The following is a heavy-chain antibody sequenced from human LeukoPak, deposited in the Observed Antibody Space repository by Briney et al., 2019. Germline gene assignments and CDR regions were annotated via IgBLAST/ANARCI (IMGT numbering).Heavy chain of an antibody. D-gene: IGHD2-2*01. Sequence: GGSLRLSCAASGFTFSSYWMSWVRQAPGKGLEWVANIKQDGSEKYYVDSVRGRFTISRDNAKNSLYLQMNSLRAEDTAVYYCARVGYCSSTSCPGDYWGQGTLVTVSS. CDR1: GFTFSSYW. CDR3: ARVGYCSSTSCPGDY. J-gene: IGHJ4*02. V-gene: IGHV3-7*01. CDR2: IKQDGSEK.